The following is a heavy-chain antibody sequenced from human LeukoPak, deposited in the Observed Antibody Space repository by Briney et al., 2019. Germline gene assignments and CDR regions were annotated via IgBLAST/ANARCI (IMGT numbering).Heavy chain of an antibody. D-gene: IGHD2-2*01. Sequence: GSLRLSCAASGFTFSSYSMNWVRQPPGKGLEWIGSIYYSGNSYYNPSLKSRVTISVDTSKNHFSLKLRSVMAADTAVYYCARHGNVVVLPGAKGFDYWGQGTQVTVSS. CDR1: GFTFSSYSMN. J-gene: IGHJ4*02. CDR2: IYYSGNS. V-gene: IGHV4-39*01. CDR3: ARHGNVVVLPGAKGFDY.